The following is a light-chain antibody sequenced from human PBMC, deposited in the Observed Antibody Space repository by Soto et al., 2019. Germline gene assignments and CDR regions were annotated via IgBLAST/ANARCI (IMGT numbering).Light chain of an antibody. J-gene: IGLJ3*02. Sequence: QSVLTQSPSASASLGASVKLTCTLSSGNSGAAIAWHQHQPEKGPRYLLKLNSDDRHRKGDGIPDRFSGSSSGAERYLTISSLQSADEADYSCQTWVNGVHVFGGGTKLTVL. V-gene: IGLV4-69*01. CDR1: SGNSGAA. CDR2: LNSDDRH. CDR3: QTWVNGVHV.